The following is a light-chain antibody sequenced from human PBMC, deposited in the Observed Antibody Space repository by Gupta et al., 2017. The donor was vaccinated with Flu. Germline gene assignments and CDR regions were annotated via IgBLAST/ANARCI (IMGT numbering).Light chain of an antibody. CDR3: QSYDSFNRDFV. J-gene: IGLJ3*02. Sequence: NCMMSKPHSVWESPGKTVTLTCTSCRGSIASNYEQWDRRRPGSSPTPVIFEDNRRPSEFPDRFSCSIDSSSNSASLTITRLKTEDEADYFCQSYDSFNRDFVFGGGTKLTVL. V-gene: IGLV6-57*01. CDR2: EDN. CDR1: RGSIASNY.